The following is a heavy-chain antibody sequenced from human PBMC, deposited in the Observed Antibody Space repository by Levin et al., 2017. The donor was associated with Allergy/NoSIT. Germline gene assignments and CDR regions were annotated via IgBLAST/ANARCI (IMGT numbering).Heavy chain of an antibody. J-gene: IGHJ4*01. Sequence: SGPTLVKPTQTLTLTCTFSGFSLTRTGLSVGWIRQPPGKAPEWLATVYWDDHKRYSPSLQSSLTITKDTSKNQVVLTMTNMDPVDTATYYCAQSGTGGPLDYWGQGTLVTVSS. CDR3: AQSGTGGPLDY. CDR1: GFSLTRTGLS. V-gene: IGHV2-5*02. CDR2: VYWDDHK. D-gene: IGHD1-26*01.